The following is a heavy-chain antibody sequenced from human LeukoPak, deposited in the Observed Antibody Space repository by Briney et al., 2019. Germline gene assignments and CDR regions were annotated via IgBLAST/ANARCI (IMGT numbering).Heavy chain of an antibody. CDR2: ISYDGNNK. Sequence: GRSLRLSCAASGFTFSACAMHWVRQAPGKGLEWVAVISYDGNNKYYADSVKGRFTISRDNSKNTLYLQMNSLRVEDMAMYYCASGGFYDFRSGYYTPFDYWGQGTLVTVSS. J-gene: IGHJ4*02. CDR1: GFTFSACA. D-gene: IGHD3-3*01. V-gene: IGHV3-30*01. CDR3: ASGGFYDFRSGYYTPFDY.